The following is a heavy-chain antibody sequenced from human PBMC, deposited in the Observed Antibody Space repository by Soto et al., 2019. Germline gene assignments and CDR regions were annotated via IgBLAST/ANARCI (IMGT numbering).Heavy chain of an antibody. J-gene: IGHJ6*03. CDR3: ARVIVATITGYYYYYMDV. CDR1: SGSISSSNW. V-gene: IGHV4-4*02. Sequence: SETLSLTCAVSSGSISSSNWWSWVRQPPGKGLEWIGEIYHSGSTNYNPSLKSRVTISVDKSKNQFSLKLSSVTAADTAVYYCARVIVATITGYYYYYMDVWGKGTTVTVSS. D-gene: IGHD5-12*01. CDR2: IYHSGST.